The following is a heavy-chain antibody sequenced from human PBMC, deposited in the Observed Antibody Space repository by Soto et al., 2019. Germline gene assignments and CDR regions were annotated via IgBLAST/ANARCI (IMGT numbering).Heavy chain of an antibody. V-gene: IGHV3-30*18. D-gene: IGHD5-12*01. J-gene: IGHJ6*02. Sequence: QVQLVESGGGGVQPGRSLRLSCAASGFTFSLYGMHWVRQAPGKGLEWVAVTSYDGSNKYYAVSVKGRFTISRDNSKNTLYLQMNSLRVEDTAVYYCAKDSGYSGYDVYDYYYGMDVWGQGTTVTVSS. CDR1: GFTFSLYG. CDR3: AKDSGYSGYDVYDYYYGMDV. CDR2: TSYDGSNK.